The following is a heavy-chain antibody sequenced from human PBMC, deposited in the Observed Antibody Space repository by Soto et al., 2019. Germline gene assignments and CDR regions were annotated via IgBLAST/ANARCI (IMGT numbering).Heavy chain of an antibody. CDR2: IIPIFGTA. CDR1: GGTFSSYA. CDR3: ATVGFPRSSTSCYTLDY. V-gene: IGHV1-69*06. D-gene: IGHD2-2*02. Sequence: SVKVSCKASGGTFSSYAISWVRQAPGQGLEWMGGIIPIFGTADYAQKFQGRVTMTEDTSTDTAYMELSSLRSEDTTVYYCATVGFPRSSTSCYTLDYWGQGTLVTVSS. J-gene: IGHJ4*02.